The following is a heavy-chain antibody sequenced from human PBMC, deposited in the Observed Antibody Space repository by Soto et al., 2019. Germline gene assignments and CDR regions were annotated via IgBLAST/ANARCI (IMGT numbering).Heavy chain of an antibody. J-gene: IGHJ4*02. CDR3: AREGAHYAPFDL. CDR1: GYTFTDYA. D-gene: IGHD3-16*01. Sequence: QAQLVQSGAEAKQPGASVKVSCKASGYTFTDYALHWVRQAPGQGLERMGWINVGNGNTGYSRKFQGRVTNDRAMSATTAYIEVSSLTSEDTAIYYCAREGAHYAPFDLWGQGTLVTVSS. V-gene: IGHV1-3*01. CDR2: INVGNGNT.